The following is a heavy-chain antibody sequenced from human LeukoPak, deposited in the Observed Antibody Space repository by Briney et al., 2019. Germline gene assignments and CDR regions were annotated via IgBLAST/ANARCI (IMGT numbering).Heavy chain of an antibody. CDR2: IKQDGREK. J-gene: IGHJ4*02. D-gene: IGHD6-13*01. CDR1: GFTFSSYW. Sequence: GGSLRLSCAGSGFTFSSYWMSWVRQAPGKGPEWVANIKQDGREKHYVDSVKGRFTISRDKAKSSLYLQMNSLRAEDTAVYYCTRDEAAATNWGQGTLVTVST. CDR3: TRDEAAATN. V-gene: IGHV3-7*01.